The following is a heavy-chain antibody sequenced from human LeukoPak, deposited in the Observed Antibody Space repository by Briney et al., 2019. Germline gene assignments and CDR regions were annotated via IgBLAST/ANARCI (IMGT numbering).Heavy chain of an antibody. D-gene: IGHD2-15*01. CDR1: GASVTNFY. J-gene: IGHJ6*03. CDR2: IYASGSI. CDR3: ARSARFNYFYMDV. V-gene: IGHV4-4*07. Sequence: KPSETLSLTCSVSGASVTNFYWTWIRQPAGKGLEYTGRIYASGSIDYNPSLKSRVTLSVDSSNNQFSLNLTSVTAADTALYYCARSARFNYFYMDVWGKGTSVTVSS.